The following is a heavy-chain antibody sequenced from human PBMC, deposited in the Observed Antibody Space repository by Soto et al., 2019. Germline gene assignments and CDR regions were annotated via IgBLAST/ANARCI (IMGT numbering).Heavy chain of an antibody. CDR1: GGTFSSYA. CDR2: IIPIFGTA. CDR3: ARDRRGYCSSTSCQNSWFDP. Sequence: SVKVSCKASGGTFSSYAISWVRQAPGQRLEWMGGIIPIFGTANYAQKFQGRVTITADESTSTAYMELSSLRSEDTAVYYCARDRRGYCSSTSCQNSWFDPWGQGTLVTVSS. V-gene: IGHV1-69*13. J-gene: IGHJ5*02. D-gene: IGHD2-2*01.